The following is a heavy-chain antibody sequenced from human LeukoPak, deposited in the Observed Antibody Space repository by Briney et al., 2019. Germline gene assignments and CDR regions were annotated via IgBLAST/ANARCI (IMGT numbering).Heavy chain of an antibody. D-gene: IGHD3-22*01. V-gene: IGHV3-23*01. CDR1: GFTFTTYA. Sequence: PGGSLRLSCAASGFTFTTYAMSWVRQAPGKGLEWVSAISGSGANTYYSDSVKGRFTISRDNSKDTLYLQMNSLRAGDTAIYFCARRKYDSSGFDYWGQETLVTVSS. CDR3: ARRKYDSSGFDY. CDR2: ISGSGANT. J-gene: IGHJ4*02.